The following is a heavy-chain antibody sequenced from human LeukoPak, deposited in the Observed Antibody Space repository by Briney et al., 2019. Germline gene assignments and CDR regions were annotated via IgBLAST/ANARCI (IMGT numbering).Heavy chain of an antibody. CDR3: TRVGYIDEGIDY. J-gene: IGHJ4*02. CDR2: IKQDGSKK. CDR1: GFPFSSYW. Sequence: GVSLRLSCVASGFPFSSYWMTWVRQAPGKGLEWVANIKQDGSKKSYVDSVKGRFTISRDNAKNSLYLQMNSLRAEDTAIYYCTRVGYIDEGIDYWGQGTLVTVSS. D-gene: IGHD5-24*01. V-gene: IGHV3-7*04.